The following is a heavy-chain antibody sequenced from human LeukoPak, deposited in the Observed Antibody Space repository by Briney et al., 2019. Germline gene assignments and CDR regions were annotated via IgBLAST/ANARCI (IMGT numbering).Heavy chain of an antibody. D-gene: IGHD3-9*01. CDR2: IYHSGST. J-gene: IGHJ5*02. CDR3: ARYYDILTGQGNWFDP. Sequence: SQTLSLTCAVSGGSISSGGYSWSWIRQPPGKGLEWIGYIYHSGSTYYNPSLKSQVTISVDRSKNQFSLKLSSVTAADTAVYYCARYYDILTGQGNWFDPWGQGTLVTVSS. V-gene: IGHV4-30-2*01. CDR1: GGSISSGGYS.